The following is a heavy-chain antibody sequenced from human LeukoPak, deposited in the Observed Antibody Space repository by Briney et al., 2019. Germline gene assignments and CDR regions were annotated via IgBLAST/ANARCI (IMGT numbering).Heavy chain of an antibody. D-gene: IGHD2-2*01. CDR2: IYNTGST. J-gene: IGHJ5*02. CDR3: ARVSCSSASCYGGGWFDP. CDR1: GGSISSGSDY. Sequence: TLSLTCTVSGGSISSGSDYWSWIRQLPGKGLEWIGYIYNTGSTYYNPSLESRVTLSVDTSKNQFSLKLSSVTAADTAVYYCARVSCSSASCYGGGWFDPWGQGTLVTVSS. V-gene: IGHV4-31*03.